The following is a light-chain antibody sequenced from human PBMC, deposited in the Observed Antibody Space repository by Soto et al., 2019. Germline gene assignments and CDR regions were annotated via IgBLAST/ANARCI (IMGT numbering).Light chain of an antibody. J-gene: IGKJ1*01. V-gene: IGKV1-6*01. CDR2: SAT. Sequence: AIQMTQSPTSLSASVGDRVIITCRASQSISKDLGWYQQKPGKAPKFLIYSATSTHSGVPSTFSGSGFGTVFILTISSLQPEDSANYYCLQDHDYPRTFGQGTKVEF. CDR3: LQDHDYPRT. CDR1: QSISKD.